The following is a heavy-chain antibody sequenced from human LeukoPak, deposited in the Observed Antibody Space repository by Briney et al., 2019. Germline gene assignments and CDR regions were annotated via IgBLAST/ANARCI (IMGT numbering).Heavy chain of an antibody. J-gene: IGHJ4*02. V-gene: IGHV4-59*01. CDR3: ARVREMAPDY. CDR1: GGSISSYY. Sequence: PSGTLSLTCTVSGGSISSYYWSWIRQPPGKGLEWIGYIYYSGSTNYNPSLKSRVTISVDTSKNQFSLKLSSVTAAGTAVYYCARVREMAPDYWGQGTLVTVSS. CDR2: IYYSGST. D-gene: IGHD5-24*01.